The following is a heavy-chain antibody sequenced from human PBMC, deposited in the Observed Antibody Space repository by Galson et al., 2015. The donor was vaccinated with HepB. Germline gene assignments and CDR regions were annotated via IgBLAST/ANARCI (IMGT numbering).Heavy chain of an antibody. D-gene: IGHD4-23*01. V-gene: IGHV3-48*04. Sequence: SLRPSGAASTMIFRTYSMNWVRQAPGKGLEWISYISPSSSAIYYADSVKGRFTISRDNAKKSLYLQMSSLRAEETAVYCCVFRRGNDLKPLDYWGQGTLVTVSS. CDR2: ISPSSSAI. J-gene: IGHJ4*02. CDR3: VFRRGNDLKPLDY. CDR1: TMIFRTYS.